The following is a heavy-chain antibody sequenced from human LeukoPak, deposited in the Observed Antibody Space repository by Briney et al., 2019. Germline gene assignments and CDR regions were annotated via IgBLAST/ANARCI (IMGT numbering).Heavy chain of an antibody. D-gene: IGHD2-2*01. Sequence: GSLRLSCAASGFTFSSYSMNWVRQAPGKGLEWVSSISSSSSYIYYADSVRGRFTISRDNAKNSLYLQMNSLRAEDTAVYYCARDLTYQLLLALGYWGQGTLVTVSS. V-gene: IGHV3-21*01. CDR1: GFTFSSYS. J-gene: IGHJ4*02. CDR2: ISSSSSYI. CDR3: ARDLTYQLLLALGY.